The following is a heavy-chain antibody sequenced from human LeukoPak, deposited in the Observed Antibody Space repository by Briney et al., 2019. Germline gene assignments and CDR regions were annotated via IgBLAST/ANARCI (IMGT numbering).Heavy chain of an antibody. V-gene: IGHV3-74*01. Sequence: GGSLRLSCAASGFTFSIYWMHWVRHAPGKGLVWVSRINADGSSTGYADSVKGRFTISRDDAKNTLFLQMSSLRADDTAVYYCARDLRGVIAGLWGQGTLVTVSS. D-gene: IGHD2/OR15-2a*01. CDR2: INADGSST. CDR3: ARDLRGVIAGL. J-gene: IGHJ4*02. CDR1: GFTFSIYW.